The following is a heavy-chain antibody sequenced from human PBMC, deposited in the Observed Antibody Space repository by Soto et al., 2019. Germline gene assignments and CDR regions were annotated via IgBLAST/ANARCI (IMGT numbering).Heavy chain of an antibody. V-gene: IGHV4-39*01. CDR2: IYYSGST. J-gene: IGHJ6*02. CDR3: ARHIKVRGVIITSQYGMDV. Sequence: QLQLQESGPGLVKPSETLSLTCTVSGGSISSSSYYWGWIRQPPGKGLEWIGSIYYSGSTYYNPSLKIRVTISVDTSKNQFSLKLSSVTAADTAVYYCARHIKVRGVIITSQYGMDVWGQGTTVTVSS. D-gene: IGHD3-10*01. CDR1: GGSISSSSYY.